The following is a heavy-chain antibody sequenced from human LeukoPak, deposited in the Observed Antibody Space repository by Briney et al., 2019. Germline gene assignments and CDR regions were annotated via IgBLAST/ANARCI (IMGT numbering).Heavy chain of an antibody. D-gene: IGHD3-3*01. CDR1: GFTFSGHA. V-gene: IGHV3-23*01. J-gene: IGHJ6*02. Sequence: QPGGSLRLSCAASGFTFSGHAMGWVRQAPGKGLEWASSITGSGGGTYYGDSVKGRFTISRDNSMNTLFLQMNSLRAEDTAVYYCAKDGGGSLEWLPPMDVWGQGTTVTVSS. CDR2: ITGSGGGT. CDR3: AKDGGGSLEWLPPMDV.